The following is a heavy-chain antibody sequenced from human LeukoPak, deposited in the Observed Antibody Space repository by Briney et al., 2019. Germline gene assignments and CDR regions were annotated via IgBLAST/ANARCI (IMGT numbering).Heavy chain of an antibody. CDR2: IYYSGST. Sequence: SETMSLTCTVSGGSISSSSYYWGWIRQPPGKGLEWIGSIYYSGSTYYNPSLKSRVTISVDTSKNQFSLKLSSVTAADTAVYYCARGYGYSYGSVDYWGQGTLVTVSS. V-gene: IGHV4-39*01. CDR1: GGSISSSSYY. CDR3: ARGYGYSYGSVDY. J-gene: IGHJ4*02. D-gene: IGHD5-18*01.